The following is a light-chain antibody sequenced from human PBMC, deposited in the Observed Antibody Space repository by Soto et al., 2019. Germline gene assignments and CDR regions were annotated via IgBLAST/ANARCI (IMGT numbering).Light chain of an antibody. Sequence: EIVLTQSPGTLSLSPGERATLSCRASQSVSSSYLACYQQKPCQAPRLLIYGASSRATGIPDRFSGSGSGTDFTLTISRLEPEDFAVYYCQQYGSSGTFGQGTKVDIK. CDR2: GAS. J-gene: IGKJ1*01. CDR1: QSVSSSY. CDR3: QQYGSSGT. V-gene: IGKV3-20*01.